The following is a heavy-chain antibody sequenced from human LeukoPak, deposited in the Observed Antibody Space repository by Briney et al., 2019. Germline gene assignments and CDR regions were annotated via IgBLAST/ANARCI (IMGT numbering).Heavy chain of an antibody. CDR3: ARDYCSGGSCYGIFDY. CDR1: GFTFSSYG. Sequence: GGSLRLSCAASGFTFSSYGMTWVRQAPGKGLEWVSYISSSGSTIYYADSVKGRFTISRDNAKNSLYLQMNSLRAEDTAVYYCARDYCSGGSCYGIFDYWGQGTLVTVSS. J-gene: IGHJ4*02. D-gene: IGHD2-15*01. CDR2: ISSSGSTI. V-gene: IGHV3-48*04.